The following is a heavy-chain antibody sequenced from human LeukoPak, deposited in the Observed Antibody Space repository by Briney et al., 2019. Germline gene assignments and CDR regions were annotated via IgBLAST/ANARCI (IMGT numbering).Heavy chain of an antibody. D-gene: IGHD3-3*01. V-gene: IGHV1-69*01. Sequence: SVKVSCKASGGTFSSYAISWVRQAPGQGLEWMGGIIPIFGTANYAQKFQGRVTITADESTSTSYMELSSLRSEDTAVYYCARGITIFGVVILGAAFDIWGQGTMVTVSS. J-gene: IGHJ3*02. CDR2: IIPIFGTA. CDR1: GGTFSSYA. CDR3: ARGITIFGVVILGAAFDI.